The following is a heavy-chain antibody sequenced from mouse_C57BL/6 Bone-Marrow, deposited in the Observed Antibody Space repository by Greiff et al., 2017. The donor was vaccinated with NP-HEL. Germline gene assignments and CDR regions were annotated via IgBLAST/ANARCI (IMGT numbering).Heavy chain of an antibody. Sequence: VQLQQSGPELVKPGASVKISCKASGYAFSSSWMNWVKQRPGKGLEWIGRIYPGDGDTNYNGKFKGKATLTADKSSSTAYMQLRSLTSEDSAVYFCARWGYYGSRRYFEVWGTGATVTVAS. D-gene: IGHD1-1*01. CDR2: IYPGDGDT. CDR1: GYAFSSSW. J-gene: IGHJ1*03. V-gene: IGHV1-82*01. CDR3: ARWGYYGSRRYFEV.